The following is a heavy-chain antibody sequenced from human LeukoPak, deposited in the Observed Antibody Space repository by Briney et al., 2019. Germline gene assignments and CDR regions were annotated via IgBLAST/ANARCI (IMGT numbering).Heavy chain of an antibody. J-gene: IGHJ5*02. CDR2: IYYSGST. V-gene: IGHV4-39*07. CDR1: GGSISSSSYY. CDR3: ARDSGGFGVVRRDNWFDP. D-gene: IGHD3-3*01. Sequence: PSETLSLTCTVSGGSISSSSYYWGWIRQPPGKGLEWIGSIYYSGSTYYNPSLKSRVTISVDTSKNQFSLKLSSVTAADTAVYYCARDSGGFGVVRRDNWFDPWGQGTLVTVSS.